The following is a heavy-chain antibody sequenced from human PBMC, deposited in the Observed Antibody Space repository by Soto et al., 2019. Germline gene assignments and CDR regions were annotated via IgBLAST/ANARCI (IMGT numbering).Heavy chain of an antibody. CDR1: GGSISSGGYY. CDR3: ARDTQKAVAGTRAFDI. CDR2: IYYSGST. J-gene: IGHJ3*02. V-gene: IGHV4-31*03. Sequence: QVQLQESGPGLVKPSQTLSLTCTVSGGSISSGGYYWSWIRQHPGKGLEWIGYIYYSGSTYYNPSLKSRVTISVDTSKNQFSLKLSSVTAADTAVYYCARDTQKAVAGTRAFDIWGQGTMVTVS. D-gene: IGHD6-19*01.